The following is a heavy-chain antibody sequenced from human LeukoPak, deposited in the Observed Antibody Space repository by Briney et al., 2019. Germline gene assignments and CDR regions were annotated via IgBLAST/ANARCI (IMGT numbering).Heavy chain of an antibody. J-gene: IGHJ5*02. V-gene: IGHV4-59*08. CDR2: ISYTGST. CDR1: GGSMNNYY. D-gene: IGHD6-19*01. Sequence: SKTLSLTCTVSGGSMNNYYWSWIRQSPGKGLECIGYISYTGSTTYNPSLKSRVTISVDTSKNQFSLKLSSVAAADTAVYYCARLTTSSGWYYWFDPWGQGTLVTVSS. CDR3: ARLTTSSGWYYWFDP.